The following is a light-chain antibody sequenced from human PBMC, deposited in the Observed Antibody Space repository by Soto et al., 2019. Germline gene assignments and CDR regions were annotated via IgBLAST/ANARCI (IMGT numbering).Light chain of an antibody. CDR1: QSVSSN. V-gene: IGKV3-15*01. J-gene: IGKJ1*01. Sequence: EIVMTQSPATLSVSPGERATLSCRASQSVSSNLAWYQQKPGQAPRLLIYGASTRATGIPARFSGSGSGTEFTLTISSLQSEDSAVYYCQQYNDWPPWTFGQGTKVECK. CDR3: QQYNDWPPWT. CDR2: GAS.